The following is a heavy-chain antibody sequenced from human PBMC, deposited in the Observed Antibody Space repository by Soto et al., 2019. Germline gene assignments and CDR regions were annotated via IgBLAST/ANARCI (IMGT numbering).Heavy chain of an antibody. CDR3: ARDRRRGEDAFDI. V-gene: IGHV4-59*01. D-gene: IGHD6-25*01. Sequence: PSETLSLTCTVSGGSISSYYWSWIRQPPGKGLEWIGYIYYSGSTNYNPSLKSRVTISVDTSKNQFSLKLSSVTAADTAVYYCARDRRRGEDAFDIWGQGTMVT. CDR1: GGSISSYY. J-gene: IGHJ3*02. CDR2: IYYSGST.